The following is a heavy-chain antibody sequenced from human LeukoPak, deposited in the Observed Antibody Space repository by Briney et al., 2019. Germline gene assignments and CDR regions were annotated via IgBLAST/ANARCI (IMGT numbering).Heavy chain of an antibody. CDR2: IYPGDFDA. CDR3: ARQAQSFGRMDV. J-gene: IGHJ6*02. CDR1: GSSFTNKW. Sequence: PGESLKISCKGSGSSFTNKWIGWVRQMPGKGLEWMGIIYPGDFDARHSLSFQGQVTFSAHKSISTAYLQWSSLKASDTAMYYCARQAQSFGRMDVWGQETTVTV. V-gene: IGHV5-51*01. D-gene: IGHD3-16*01.